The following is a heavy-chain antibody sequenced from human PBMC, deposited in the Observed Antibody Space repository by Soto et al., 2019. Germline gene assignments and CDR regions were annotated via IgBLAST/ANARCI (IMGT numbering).Heavy chain of an antibody. D-gene: IGHD1-26*01. CDR3: AKGRKENGSPEWFDS. CDR2: ISGSDGNT. V-gene: IGHV3-23*01. Sequence: EVQLLESGGGLVQPGGSLRLSCAASGFIFSSYAMSWVRQTPGKGLEWVSGISGSDGNTYYADSVKGRFTISRDNSKNPLYRQMNSLRDEDTAMYHCAKGRKENGSPEWFDSWGQGTLVTVSS. J-gene: IGHJ5*01. CDR1: GFIFSSYA.